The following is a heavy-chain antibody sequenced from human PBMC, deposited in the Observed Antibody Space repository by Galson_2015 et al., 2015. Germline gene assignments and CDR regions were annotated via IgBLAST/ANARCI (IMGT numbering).Heavy chain of an antibody. Sequence: SLRLSCEASGFTFSYLAMHWVRQAPGKGLEYVSAISSNGYNTYYADSVQGRFTISRDNSKNTLYLQMDGLRTEDMAVYYCASLVQWLANAPFEIWGQGTMVTVSS. J-gene: IGHJ3*02. CDR1: GFTFSYLA. D-gene: IGHD6-19*01. V-gene: IGHV3-64*02. CDR2: ISSNGYNT. CDR3: ASLVQWLANAPFEI.